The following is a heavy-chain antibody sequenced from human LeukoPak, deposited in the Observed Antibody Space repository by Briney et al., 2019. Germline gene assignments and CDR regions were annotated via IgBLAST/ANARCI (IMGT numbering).Heavy chain of an antibody. CDR3: ARDGYYDSSGPENAFDI. J-gene: IGHJ3*02. D-gene: IGHD3-22*01. V-gene: IGHV3-66*01. CDR2: LYSGGTA. Sequence: GGSLRLSCAASGFTVSSNYMNWVRLAPGKGLEWISVLYSGGTAYYADSVRGRFTISRDNSKNTLFLQMNSLRAEDTAVYYCARDGYYDSSGPENAFDIWGQGTMVTVPS. CDR1: GFTVSSNY.